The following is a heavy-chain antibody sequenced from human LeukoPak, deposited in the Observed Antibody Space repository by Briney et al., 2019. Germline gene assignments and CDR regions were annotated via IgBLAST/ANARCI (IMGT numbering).Heavy chain of an antibody. CDR2: ISGSGGST. CDR1: GFTFSSYA. Sequence: PGGSLRLSCAASGFTFSSYAMSWVRQAPGKGLEWVSAISGSGGSTYYADSVKGRFTISRDNAKNSLYLQMNSLRADDTAVYYCSGSGWTTDAFDIWGQGTMVTVSS. V-gene: IGHV3-23*01. CDR3: SGSGWTTDAFDI. J-gene: IGHJ3*02. D-gene: IGHD6-19*01.